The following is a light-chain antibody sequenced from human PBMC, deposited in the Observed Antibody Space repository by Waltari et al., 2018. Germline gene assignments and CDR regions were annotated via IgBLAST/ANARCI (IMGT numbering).Light chain of an antibody. CDR1: QRVLYSSNNKNY. V-gene: IGKV4-1*01. Sequence: IQMTQSPDSLAVSLGERATINCKSSQRVLYSSNNKNYLAWYQQKPGQPPKLLIYWASTRESGVPDRFSGSGSGTDFTLTISSLQAEDVAVYYCQQYYSTPLTFGGGTKVEIK. CDR3: QQYYSTPLT. J-gene: IGKJ4*01. CDR2: WAS.